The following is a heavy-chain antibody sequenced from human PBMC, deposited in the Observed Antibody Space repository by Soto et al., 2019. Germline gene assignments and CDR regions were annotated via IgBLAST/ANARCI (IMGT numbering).Heavy chain of an antibody. CDR1: GGSFSGYY. CDR2: INHSGST. CDR3: ARGRTYYDFWSGYYTNYFDY. J-gene: IGHJ4*02. V-gene: IGHV4-34*01. D-gene: IGHD3-3*01. Sequence: QVQLQQWGAGLLKPSETLSLTCAVYGGSFSGYYWSWIRQPPGKGLEWIGEINHSGSTNYNPSIKSRVTISVDTSKNQFSLKLSSVTAADTAVYYCARGRTYYDFWSGYYTNYFDYWGQGTLVTVSS.